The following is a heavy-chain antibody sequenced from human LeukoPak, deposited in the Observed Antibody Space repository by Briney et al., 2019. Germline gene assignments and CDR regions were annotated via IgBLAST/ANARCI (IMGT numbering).Heavy chain of an antibody. J-gene: IGHJ4*02. CDR3: AKDYDILTGYYTDYFDY. CDR1: GFTFSSYA. V-gene: IGHV3-23*01. CDR2: ISGSGGST. Sequence: PGGSLRLSCAASGFTFSSYAMSWVRQAPGKGLGWVSAISGSGGSTYYADSVKGRFTISRDNSKNTLYLQMNSLRAEDTAVYYCAKDYDILTGYYTDYFDYWGQGTLVTVSS. D-gene: IGHD3-9*01.